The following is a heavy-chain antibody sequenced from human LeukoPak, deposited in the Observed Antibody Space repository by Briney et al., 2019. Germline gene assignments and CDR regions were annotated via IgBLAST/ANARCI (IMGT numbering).Heavy chain of an antibody. CDR2: INPNSGGT. V-gene: IGHV1-2*02. CDR1: GYTFTGYY. CDR3: ARVPAKSQDYGMDV. Sequence: ASVKVSCTASGYTFTGYYMHWVRQAPGQGLEWMGWINPNSGGTNYAQKFQGRVTMTRDTSISTAYMELSRLRSDDTAVYYCARVPAKSQDYGMDVWGQGTTVTVSS. J-gene: IGHJ6*02. D-gene: IGHD2-2*01.